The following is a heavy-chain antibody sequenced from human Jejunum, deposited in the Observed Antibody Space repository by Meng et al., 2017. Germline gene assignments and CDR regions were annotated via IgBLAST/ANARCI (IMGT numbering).Heavy chain of an antibody. CDR1: GGSMNSAGHY. D-gene: IGHD4-23*01. CDR3: ARATAGNSEYFQN. J-gene: IGHJ1*01. CDR2: IHYSGGT. Sequence: QVQLQESGPGLVKPAPTLSLTCTVSGGSMNSAGHYWSWIRQDPGKGLEWIGYIHYSGGTYYNPSLKSRVTISVDTSKNQFSLKLNSVSAADTAVYYCARATAGNSEYFQNWGQGTLVTVSS. V-gene: IGHV4-31*03.